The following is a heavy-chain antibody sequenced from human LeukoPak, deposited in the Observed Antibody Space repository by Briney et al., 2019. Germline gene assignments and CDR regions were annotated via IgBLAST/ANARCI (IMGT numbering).Heavy chain of an antibody. CDR3: VRDRELTY. Sequence: PSQTLSLTCAVSGGSISSGGYSWSWIRQPPGKGLEWIGYIYHSGSTYYNPSLKSRVTISVDRSKNQFSLKLSSVTAADTAINYCVRDRELTYWGQGTLVTVSS. CDR2: IYHSGST. CDR1: GGSISSGGYS. D-gene: IGHD1-26*01. J-gene: IGHJ4*02. V-gene: IGHV4-30-2*01.